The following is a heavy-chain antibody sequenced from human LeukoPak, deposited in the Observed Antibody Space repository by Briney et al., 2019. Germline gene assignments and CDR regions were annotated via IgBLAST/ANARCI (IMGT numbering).Heavy chain of an antibody. V-gene: IGHV3-7*01. Sequence: HPGGSLRLSCAASGFTFSSYWMSWVRQAPGKGLEWVANINQDGSEKYYVDSVKGRFTISRDNGRSSLFLQMNSLRVEDTAVYYCARDRHGDTGDWSFDLRGRGTLVTVSS. CDR1: GFTFSSYW. J-gene: IGHJ2*01. D-gene: IGHD4-17*01. CDR3: ARDRHGDTGDWSFDL. CDR2: INQDGSEK.